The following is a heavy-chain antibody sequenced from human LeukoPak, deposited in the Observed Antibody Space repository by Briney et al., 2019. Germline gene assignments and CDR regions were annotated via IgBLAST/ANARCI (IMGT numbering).Heavy chain of an antibody. CDR1: GFTFSSYG. D-gene: IGHD3-10*01. Sequence: GGSLRLSCASSGFTFSSYGMHWVRQAPGQGLEWVAFIRYDGSYKYYADSVKGRFTISRDNSKNTLYLQMNSLRAEDTAVYYCAKDGETYYYGSGNYFDYWGQGTLVTVSS. CDR3: AKDGETYYYGSGNYFDY. J-gene: IGHJ4*02. V-gene: IGHV3-30*02. CDR2: IRYDGSYK.